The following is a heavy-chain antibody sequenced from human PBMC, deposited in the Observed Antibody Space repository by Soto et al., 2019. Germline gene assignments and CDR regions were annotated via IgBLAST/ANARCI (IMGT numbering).Heavy chain of an antibody. D-gene: IGHD3-22*01. V-gene: IGHV1-18*01. J-gene: IGHJ3*01. Sequence: ASVRVSCKASGYTFTSYAISWVRQAPGQGLEWMGWISAYNGNTNYAQKLQGRVTMTTDTSTSTAYMELRSLRSDDTAVYYCARLAPTYYYDSSGYYRNDAFDLWGQGTRVTVPS. CDR2: ISAYNGNT. CDR3: ARLAPTYYYDSSGYYRNDAFDL. CDR1: GYTFTSYA.